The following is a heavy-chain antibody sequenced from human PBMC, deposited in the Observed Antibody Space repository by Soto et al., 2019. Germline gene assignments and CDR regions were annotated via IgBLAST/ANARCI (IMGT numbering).Heavy chain of an antibody. J-gene: IGHJ3*02. CDR1: GFTFSSYD. D-gene: IGHD3-3*01. Sequence: GGSLRLSCAASGFTFSSYDMHWVRQATGKGLEWVSAIGTAGDTYYPGSVKGRFTISRENAKNSLYLQMNSLRAGDTAVYYCARGRTYYDFWSGQDLDAFDIWGQRTMVTVSS. CDR3: ARGRTYYDFWSGQDLDAFDI. CDR2: IGTAGDT. V-gene: IGHV3-13*01.